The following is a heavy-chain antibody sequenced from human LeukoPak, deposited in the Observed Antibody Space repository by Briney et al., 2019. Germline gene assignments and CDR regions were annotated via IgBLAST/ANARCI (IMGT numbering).Heavy chain of an antibody. D-gene: IGHD6-13*01. J-gene: IGHJ4*02. CDR3: ARTTQQLALDY. Sequence: GGSLRLSCAASGFTFSSYGMHWVRQAPGKGLEWVAVISYDGSNKYYADSVKGRFTISRDNSKNTLYLQMNSLRAEDTAVYYCARTTQQLALDYWGQGTLVTVSS. CDR1: GFTFSSYG. CDR2: ISYDGSNK. V-gene: IGHV3-30*03.